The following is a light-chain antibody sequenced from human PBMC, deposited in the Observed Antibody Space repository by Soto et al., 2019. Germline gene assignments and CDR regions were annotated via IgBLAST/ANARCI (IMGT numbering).Light chain of an antibody. Sequence: EIVLTQSPGTLSLSPGERATLSCRSSHSVSSNYLAWYQQKPGQAPSLLIYDVSGRATGIPDRFSGSGSGTDFTLTISRLEPVDFAVYYCQQYGISPTFGQGTKVEIK. J-gene: IGKJ1*01. CDR2: DVS. V-gene: IGKV3-20*01. CDR3: QQYGISPT. CDR1: HSVSSNY.